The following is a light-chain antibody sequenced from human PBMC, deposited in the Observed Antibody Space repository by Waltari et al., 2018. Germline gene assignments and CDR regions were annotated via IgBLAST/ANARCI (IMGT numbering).Light chain of an antibody. V-gene: IGLV1-47*01. CDR3: APWDDSLSGWV. CDR1: SPNPGNNY. CDR2: RNN. Sequence: QSVLTQPPSASGAPGQRVTISCSGSSPNPGNNYVTWSQQLPGTVPKLLIYRNNQRASGVPDRFSGSKSGTSASLAISGLRSEDEAYYYCAPWDDSLSGWVFGGGTKLTVL. J-gene: IGLJ3*02.